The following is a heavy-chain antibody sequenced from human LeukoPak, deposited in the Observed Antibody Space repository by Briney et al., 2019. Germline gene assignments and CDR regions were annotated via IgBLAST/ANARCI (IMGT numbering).Heavy chain of an antibody. CDR1: GFTFSSYA. V-gene: IGHV3-30-3*01. CDR3: ARDDGYCSSTSCANEPPFDY. Sequence: GGSLRLSCAASGFTFSSYAMHWVRQAPGKGLEWVAVISYDGSNKYYADSVKGRFTISRDNSKNTLYLQMNSLRAVDTAVYYCARDDGYCSSTSCANEPPFDYWGQGTLVTVSS. J-gene: IGHJ4*02. CDR2: ISYDGSNK. D-gene: IGHD2-2*01.